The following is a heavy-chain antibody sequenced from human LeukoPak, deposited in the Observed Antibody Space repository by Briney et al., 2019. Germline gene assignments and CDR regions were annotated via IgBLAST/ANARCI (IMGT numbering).Heavy chain of an antibody. Sequence: GGSLRLSSVASGFTFSGYAMSWVRQAPGKGLEWVSAIGGSGGSTYYADSMTGFSTVSRDDFKNTLYLQMNSLRVEDTAVYYCAKDEAPAAGSWNYYYGMDVWGQGTTVTVSS. D-gene: IGHD6-13*01. CDR3: AKDEAPAAGSWNYYYGMDV. CDR2: IGGSGGST. J-gene: IGHJ6*02. V-gene: IGHV3-23*01. CDR1: GFTFSGYA.